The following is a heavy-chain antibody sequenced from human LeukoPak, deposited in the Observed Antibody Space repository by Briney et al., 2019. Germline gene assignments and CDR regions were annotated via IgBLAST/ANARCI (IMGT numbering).Heavy chain of an antibody. CDR1: RFTFSSYG. Sequence: GGSLRLSCAASRFTFSSYGMHWVRQAPGKGLEWVAFIRYDGSNKYYADSVKGRFTISRDNSKITLYLQMNSLRAEDTAVYYCARPAYCGGNCYYFPDYWGQGTLVTVSS. V-gene: IGHV3-30*02. J-gene: IGHJ4*02. D-gene: IGHD2-21*02. CDR3: ARPAYCGGNCYYFPDY. CDR2: IRYDGSNK.